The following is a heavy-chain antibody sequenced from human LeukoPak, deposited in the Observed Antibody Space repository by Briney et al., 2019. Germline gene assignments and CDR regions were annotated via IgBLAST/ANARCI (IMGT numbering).Heavy chain of an antibody. D-gene: IGHD2-21*01. V-gene: IGHV1-69*13. CDR2: IVPIFGTA. CDR1: GGTFSSYA. J-gene: IGHJ5*02. Sequence: SVKVSCKASGGTFSSYAISWVRQAPGQGLERMGGIVPIFGTANYAQKFQGRVTITADESTSTAYMELSSLRSEDTAVYYCARDGGGIPIDPWGQGTLVTVSS. CDR3: ARDGGGIPIDP.